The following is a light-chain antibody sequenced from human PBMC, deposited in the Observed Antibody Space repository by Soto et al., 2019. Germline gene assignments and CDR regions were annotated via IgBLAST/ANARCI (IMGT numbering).Light chain of an antibody. Sequence: DVVLTQSPLSLPVTLGQPASISCRSSQSLVYSDGNTFLSWFQQRPGQSPRRLIYQVSNRDSGVPDRFSGSGSGTDFTLQISRVEAEDVGIYYCMQGTHWPPGWTFGQGTKVDI. CDR2: QVS. V-gene: IGKV2-30*01. CDR1: QSLVYSDGNTF. J-gene: IGKJ1*01. CDR3: MQGTHWPPGWT.